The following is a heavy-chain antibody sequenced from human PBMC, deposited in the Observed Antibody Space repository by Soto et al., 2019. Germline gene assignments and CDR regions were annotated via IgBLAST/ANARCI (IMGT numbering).Heavy chain of an antibody. CDR3: ARHSPDFDWLSQFDY. V-gene: IGHV4-59*08. J-gene: IGHJ4*02. CDR1: GGSISKYY. CDR2: IYYFGST. Sequence: QVHLQESGPGLVKPSETLSLTCTVSGGSISKYYWSWIRQPPGKGLEWIGYIYYFGSTNYNPSLKSRVTISVDTSKNHFSLKLSSVTAAATAVYYCARHSPDFDWLSQFDYWGQGTLVTISS. D-gene: IGHD3-9*01.